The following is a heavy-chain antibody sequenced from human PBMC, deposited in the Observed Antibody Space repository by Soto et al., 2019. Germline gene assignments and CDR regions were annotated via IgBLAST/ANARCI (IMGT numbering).Heavy chain of an antibody. CDR1: GGTFSSYA. CDR3: ARDWPKVVTEGGAFDI. V-gene: IGHV1-69*12. J-gene: IGHJ3*02. D-gene: IGHD2-15*01. CDR2: IIPIFGTA. Sequence: QVQLVQSGAGVKKPGSSVKVSCRASGGTFSSYAISWVRQAPGQGLEWMGGIIPIFGTANYAQKFQGRVTITADESTSTAYMELSSLRSEDTAVYYCARDWPKVVTEGGAFDIWGQGTMVTVSS.